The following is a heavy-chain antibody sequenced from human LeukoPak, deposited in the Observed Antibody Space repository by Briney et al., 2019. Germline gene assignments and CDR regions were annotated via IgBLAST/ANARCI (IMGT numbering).Heavy chain of an antibody. J-gene: IGHJ4*02. CDR1: GFTFSSYG. CDR2: ISYDGSNK. D-gene: IGHD1-26*01. CDR3: AKDTSGSYYY. V-gene: IGHV3-30*18. Sequence: PGRSLRLSCAASGFTFSSYGMHWVRQAPGKGLEWVAVISYDGSNKYYADSVKGRFTISRDNSKNTLYLQMNSLRAEDTAVYYCAKDTSGSYYYWGQGTLVTVSS.